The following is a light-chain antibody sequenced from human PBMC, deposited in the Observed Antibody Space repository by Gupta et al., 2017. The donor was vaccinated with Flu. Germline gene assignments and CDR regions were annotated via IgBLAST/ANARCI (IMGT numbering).Light chain of an antibody. J-gene: IGKJ2*01. CDR3: QQYNGWPPAYT. CDR2: GTS. V-gene: IGKV3-15*01. CDR1: QSISSN. Sequence: EIVMTQSQATLSVSPGERATLSCRASQSISSNLAWYQQKPGQAPRLLIYGTSTRATGIPARFSGSGSGTEFTLTISSLQSEDFAVYYCQQYNGWPPAYTFGQGTKLEIK.